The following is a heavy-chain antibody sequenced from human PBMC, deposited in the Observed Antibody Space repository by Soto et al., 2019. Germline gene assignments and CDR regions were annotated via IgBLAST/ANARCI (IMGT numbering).Heavy chain of an antibody. J-gene: IGHJ4*02. CDR1: GGTFSSYA. CDR3: ARGDTAMVFLRAAYLDY. Sequence: QVQLVQSGAEVKKPGSSVKVSCKASGGTFSSYAISWVRQAPGQGLEWMGGIIPIFGTANYAQKFQGRVTITADESTSTAYMELSSLRSEDTAVYYCARGDTAMVFLRAAYLDYWGQGTLVTVSS. V-gene: IGHV1-69*01. D-gene: IGHD5-18*01. CDR2: IIPIFGTA.